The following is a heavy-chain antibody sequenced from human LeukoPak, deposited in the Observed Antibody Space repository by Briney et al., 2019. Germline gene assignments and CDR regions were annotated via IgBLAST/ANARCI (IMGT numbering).Heavy chain of an antibody. CDR1: GFTFGDYA. V-gene: IGHV3-49*04. D-gene: IGHD3-3*01. CDR2: IRSKAYGGTT. CDR3: TRDSTAYDFWSGYSSN. Sequence: GGSLRLSCTASGFTFGDYAMSWVRQAPGKGLEWVGFIRSKAYGGTTEYAASVKGRFTISRDDSKSIAYLQMNSLKTEDTAVYYCTRDSTAYDFWSGYSSNWGQGTLVTVSS. J-gene: IGHJ4*02.